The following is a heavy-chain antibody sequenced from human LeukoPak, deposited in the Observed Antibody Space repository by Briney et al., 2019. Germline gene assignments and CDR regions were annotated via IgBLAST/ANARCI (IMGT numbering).Heavy chain of an antibody. CDR1: GGSFSGYY. D-gene: IGHD3-22*01. V-gene: IGHV4-34*01. CDR2: INHSGSS. CDR3: ARDNDRSGFQFDP. J-gene: IGHJ5*02. Sequence: PSETLSLTCAVYGGSFSGYYWSWIRHPPGKGLEWIGEINHSGSSNYNPSLKSRVTISVDTSKNQFSLKLSSVTAADTAVYYCARDNDRSGFQFDPWGQGTLVTVSS.